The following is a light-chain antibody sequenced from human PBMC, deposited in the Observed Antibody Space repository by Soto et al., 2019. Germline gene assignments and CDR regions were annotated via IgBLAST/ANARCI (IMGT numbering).Light chain of an antibody. CDR3: QQYFSTPYT. J-gene: IGKJ2*01. CDR2: WAS. CDR1: QSILFNSNNKNY. V-gene: IGKV4-1*01. Sequence: DIVMTQSPDSLAVSLDERATINCKSSQSILFNSNNKNYLVWYQQRPGQSPKLLLYWASSREPGVPDRFSGSGSGTDFTLTISSLQADDVAVYYCQQYFSTPYTFGQGTKVEI.